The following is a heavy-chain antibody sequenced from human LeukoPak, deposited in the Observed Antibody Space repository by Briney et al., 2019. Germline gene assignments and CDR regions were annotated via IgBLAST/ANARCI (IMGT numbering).Heavy chain of an antibody. V-gene: IGHV3-74*01. J-gene: IGHJ3*02. CDR3: ARGGFHHGFDI. CDR2: IDNDGSDT. CDR1: GFTFSSYW. D-gene: IGHD1-14*01. Sequence: GGSLRLSCAASGFTFSSYWIHWVRQAPGKGLAWVSRIDNDGSDTIFADSVKGRFTLSRENAKNKVYLQMNSLRAEDTAVYYCARGGFHHGFDIWGQGTMVTVS.